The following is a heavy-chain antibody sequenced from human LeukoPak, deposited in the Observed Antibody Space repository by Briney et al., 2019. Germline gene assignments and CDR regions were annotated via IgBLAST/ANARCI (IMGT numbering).Heavy chain of an antibody. Sequence: SVKVSCRTSGGSFSSFGLIWVRQAPGQGLEWMGRIIPFLGIANYAQKFQGRATITADKSTRTAYMELTSLTSEDTAMYFCARAGSPTLNYFDAWGQGSLVSVSS. CDR3: ARAGSPTLNYFDA. CDR2: IIPFLGIA. J-gene: IGHJ5*02. V-gene: IGHV1-69*04. D-gene: IGHD1-1*01. CDR1: GGSFSSFG.